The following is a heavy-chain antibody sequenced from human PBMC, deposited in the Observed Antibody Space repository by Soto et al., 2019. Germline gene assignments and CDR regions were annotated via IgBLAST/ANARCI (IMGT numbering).Heavy chain of an antibody. V-gene: IGHV4-39*01. CDR3: ASREGRGTTVATTRGYYFDY. Sequence: PSETLSLTCTVSGGSISSSSYYWGWIRQPPGKGLEWIGSIYYSGSTYYNPSLKSRVTISVDTSKNQFSLKLSSVTAADTAVYYCASREGRGTTVATTRGYYFDYWGQGTLVTVSS. D-gene: IGHD4-17*01. CDR1: GGSISSSSYY. J-gene: IGHJ4*02. CDR2: IYYSGST.